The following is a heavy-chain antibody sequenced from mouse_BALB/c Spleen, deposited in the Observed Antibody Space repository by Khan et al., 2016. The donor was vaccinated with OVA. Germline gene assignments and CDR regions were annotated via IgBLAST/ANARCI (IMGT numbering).Heavy chain of an antibody. Sequence: QVQLKQSGAELAKPGASVKMSCKASGYNLTNYWMHWLKKSPGQGLEWIGYINPNTGYTEYSQKFRDKATLTADKSSSTAYMQLTSLTSEDSVVYHCARSPDSYDRGDYWGQGTSVTVSS. CDR1: GYNLTNYW. CDR2: INPNTGYT. CDR3: ARSPDSYDRGDY. V-gene: IGHV1-7*01. J-gene: IGHJ4*01. D-gene: IGHD2-12*01.